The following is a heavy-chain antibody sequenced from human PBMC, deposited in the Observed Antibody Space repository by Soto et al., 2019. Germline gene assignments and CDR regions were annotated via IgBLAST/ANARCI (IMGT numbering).Heavy chain of an antibody. D-gene: IGHD6-13*01. Sequence: QVQLQQWGAGLLKPSETLSLTCAVYGGSFSGYYWSWIRQPPGKGLEWIGEINHSGSTNYNPSLKSRVTISVDKSKNQFSLELSAVPAADTAVYYCARKSSSRGWFDPWGQGTLVTVSS. CDR2: INHSGST. CDR1: GGSFSGYY. J-gene: IGHJ5*02. V-gene: IGHV4-34*01. CDR3: ARKSSSRGWFDP.